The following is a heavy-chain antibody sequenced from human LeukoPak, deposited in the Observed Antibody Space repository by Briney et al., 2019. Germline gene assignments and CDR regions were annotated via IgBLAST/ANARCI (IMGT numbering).Heavy chain of an antibody. CDR2: SSNGGATS. J-gene: IGHJ3*02. Sequence: GGSLRLSCAASGFAFTTFAMTWVRQAPGRGLEWVSLSSNGGATSYYADSVKGRFIISRDNSKNTLYLQMNSLRDEDTAVYYCAKWVGAESKAFDIWGQGTMVTVSS. V-gene: IGHV3-23*01. CDR3: AKWVGAESKAFDI. CDR1: GFAFTTFA. D-gene: IGHD1-26*01.